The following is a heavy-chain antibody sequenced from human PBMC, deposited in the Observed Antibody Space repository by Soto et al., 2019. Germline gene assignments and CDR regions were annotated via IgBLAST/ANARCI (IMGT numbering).Heavy chain of an antibody. Sequence: QVQLVESGGGVVQPGRSLRLSCAASGFTFSSYGMHWVRQAPGKGLEWGAVIWYDGSNKYYADPVKGRFTISRDNSKNTLYLQMNSLRAEDTAVYYCARSNDFWSGYYYYGMDVWGQGTTVTVSS. CDR3: ARSNDFWSGYYYYGMDV. D-gene: IGHD3-3*01. CDR1: GFTFSSYG. V-gene: IGHV3-33*01. CDR2: IWYDGSNK. J-gene: IGHJ6*02.